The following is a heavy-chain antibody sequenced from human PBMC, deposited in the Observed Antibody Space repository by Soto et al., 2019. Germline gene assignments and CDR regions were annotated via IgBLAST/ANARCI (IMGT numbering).Heavy chain of an antibody. V-gene: IGHV1-18*01. D-gene: IGHD3-16*01. CDR1: GYTFTSYG. J-gene: IGHJ5*02. CDR3: ARDMSRRPSDPEFDP. Sequence: QVQLVQSGAEVKKPGASVKVSCKASGYTFTSYGISWVRQAPGQGLEWMGWISAYNGNTNYAQKLQGRVTMTTDPSTGTDYMERRSLGSDDTAVYYCARDMSRRPSDPEFDPWGQGTLVTVSS. CDR2: ISAYNGNT.